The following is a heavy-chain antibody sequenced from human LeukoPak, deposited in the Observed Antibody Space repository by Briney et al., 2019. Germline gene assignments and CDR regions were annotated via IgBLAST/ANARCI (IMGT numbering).Heavy chain of an antibody. D-gene: IGHD6-13*01. J-gene: IGHJ4*02. CDR3: ARRSELSIAAAGSRYYFDY. V-gene: IGHV3-74*01. CDR2: INPGGSSI. CDR1: GFTFSSYW. Sequence: PGRSLRLSCAASGFTFSSYWMHWVRQVPGKGLVWVARINPGGSSITYADSVKGRFTISRDNAKNSLYLQMNSLRAEDTAVYYCARRSELSIAAAGSRYYFDYWGQGTLVTVSS.